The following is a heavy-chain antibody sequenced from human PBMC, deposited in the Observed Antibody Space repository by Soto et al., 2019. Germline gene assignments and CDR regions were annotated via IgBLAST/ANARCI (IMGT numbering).Heavy chain of an antibody. D-gene: IGHD2-15*01. CDR3: ARRYCIGGSCLCIGLDS. J-gene: IGHJ4*02. Sequence: PGGSLRLSCAASGFPIRIYDIHLVRQSPGKGLEWVSSIGAGGETYYAGSVKGRFTISRENAKNSLFLQMNILRAGETAVYYCARRYCIGGSCLCIGLDSWCQVSLVTASS. CDR1: GFPIRIYD. V-gene: IGHV3-13*01. CDR2: IGAGGET.